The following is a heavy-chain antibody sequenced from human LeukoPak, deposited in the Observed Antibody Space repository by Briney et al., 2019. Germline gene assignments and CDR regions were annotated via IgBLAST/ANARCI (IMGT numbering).Heavy chain of an antibody. CDR3: ARVGVDHGDYIDY. D-gene: IGHD4-17*01. J-gene: IGHJ4*02. CDR2: IYTSGST. Sequence: SETLSLTCTVSGGSISSGSYYWSWIRQPAWKGLEWIGRIYTSGSTNYNPSLKSRVTISVDTSKNQFSLKLSSVTAADTAVYYCARVGVDHGDYIDYWGQGTLVTVSS. V-gene: IGHV4-61*02. CDR1: GGSISSGSYY.